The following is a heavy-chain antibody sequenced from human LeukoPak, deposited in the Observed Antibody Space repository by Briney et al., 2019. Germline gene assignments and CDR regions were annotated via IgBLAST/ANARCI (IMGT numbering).Heavy chain of an antibody. CDR3: ARDDYGGNSVGGSADY. V-gene: IGHV1-18*01. CDR1: GYTFTSYG. CDR2: ISAYNGNT. D-gene: IGHD4-23*01. J-gene: IGHJ4*02. Sequence: ASVKVSCKASGYTFTSYGISWVRQAPGQGLEWMGWISAYNGNTNYAKKLQGRVTMTTDTSTSTAYMELRSLRSDDTAVYYCARDDYGGNSVGGSADYWGQGPLVTVSS.